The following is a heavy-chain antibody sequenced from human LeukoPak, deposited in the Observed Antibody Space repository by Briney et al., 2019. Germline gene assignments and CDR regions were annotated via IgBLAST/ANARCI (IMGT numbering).Heavy chain of an antibody. Sequence: QAGGSLRLSCAASGFTFSDYYMSWIRQAPGKGLEWVAVISYDGSNKYYADSVKGRFTISRDNSKNTLYLQMNSLRAEDTAVYYCARDRRYYYGSGSYYKSWGQGTLVTVSS. CDR2: ISYDGSNK. CDR1: GFTFSDYY. CDR3: ARDRRYYYGSGSYYKS. J-gene: IGHJ5*02. V-gene: IGHV3-30*03. D-gene: IGHD3-10*01.